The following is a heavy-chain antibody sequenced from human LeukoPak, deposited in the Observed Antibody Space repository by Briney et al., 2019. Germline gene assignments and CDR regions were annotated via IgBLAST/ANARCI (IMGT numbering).Heavy chain of an antibody. V-gene: IGHV4-4*02. J-gene: IGHJ4*02. CDR3: ARDAGDY. Sequence: SETLSLTCAVSGDSISSNHWRSWVRQPPEKGLEWIGEIYHSGSTNYNPSLRSRVTISVDKSKNQFPLKLSSVTAADTAVYFCARDAGDYWGQGTLVTVSS. CDR1: GDSISSNHW. CDR2: IYHSGST.